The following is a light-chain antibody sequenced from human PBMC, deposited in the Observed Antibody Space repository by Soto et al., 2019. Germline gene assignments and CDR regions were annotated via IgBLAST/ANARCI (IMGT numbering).Light chain of an antibody. Sequence: DIQMTQSPSTLSASVGDRVTITCRASQTINDWLAWYQQKPGKAPKLLIYKTSSLESGVPSRFSGSGSGTEFTFTISGLQPEDFATYHCQHWNNYLWTFGQGTKVEIK. CDR2: KTS. CDR1: QTINDW. V-gene: IGKV1-5*03. CDR3: QHWNNYLWT. J-gene: IGKJ1*01.